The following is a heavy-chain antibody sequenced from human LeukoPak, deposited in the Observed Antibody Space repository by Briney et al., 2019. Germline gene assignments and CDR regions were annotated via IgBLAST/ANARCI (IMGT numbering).Heavy chain of an antibody. D-gene: IGHD6-19*01. Sequence: RGSLRLSCAASGLTFRSYAMHWVRQAPGKGLEWVAVISYDGSNKYFADSVKGRFTISRDNSKNTLYLQMNSLRAEDTAVYYCVTNPVALYYFDYWGQGTLVTVSS. J-gene: IGHJ4*02. CDR2: ISYDGSNK. CDR3: VTNPVALYYFDY. V-gene: IGHV3-30-3*01. CDR1: GLTFRSYA.